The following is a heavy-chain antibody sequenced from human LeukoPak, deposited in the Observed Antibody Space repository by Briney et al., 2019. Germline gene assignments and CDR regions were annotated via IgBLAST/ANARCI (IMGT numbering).Heavy chain of an antibody. V-gene: IGHV1-46*01. CDR2: INPRGGST. D-gene: IGHD3-22*01. CDR1: GYTFTGYY. J-gene: IGHJ3*02. Sequence: ASVTVSCKPSGYTFTGYYMHWVRQAPGPGREWMGIINPRGGSTSHTQKFQGSVTMTTDTSTSTVYMELSSLRSEDAAVYYCARVKSYYYDTSDKDAFDIWGQGTMVTVS. CDR3: ARVKSYYYDTSDKDAFDI.